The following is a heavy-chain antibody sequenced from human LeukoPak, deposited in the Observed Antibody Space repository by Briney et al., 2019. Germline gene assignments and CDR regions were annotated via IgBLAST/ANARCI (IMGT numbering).Heavy chain of an antibody. J-gene: IGHJ4*02. CDR3: ASRVPDGQLLYTLSSGWCIWYFDY. CDR2: INDSGST. V-gene: IGHV4-34*01. D-gene: IGHD2-2*02. Sequence: SETLSLTCAVDGGSFSGYYWSWVRQPPGKGLEWIGEINDSGSTNYNPSLKSRVTISGDTAKNHFTRKRSSVTAADTAVYYRASRVPDGQLLYTLSSGWCIWYFDYWGQGTLVPVSS. CDR1: GGSFSGYY.